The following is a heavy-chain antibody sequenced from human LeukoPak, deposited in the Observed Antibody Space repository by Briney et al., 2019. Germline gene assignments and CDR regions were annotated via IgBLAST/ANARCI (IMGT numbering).Heavy chain of an antibody. J-gene: IGHJ4*02. CDR3: ARDTPGDRAGSDQ. D-gene: IGHD3-10*01. CDR1: GFSFSTYW. Sequence: GGSLKLSCAASGFSFSTYWMSWVRQTPGKGLQWMANIRHDGGEAQYVDSLRGRFIISRDNAESSLYLQMNSLRPEDTALYYCARDTPGDRAGSDQWGQGTLVTVAS. V-gene: IGHV3-7*04. CDR2: IRHDGGEA.